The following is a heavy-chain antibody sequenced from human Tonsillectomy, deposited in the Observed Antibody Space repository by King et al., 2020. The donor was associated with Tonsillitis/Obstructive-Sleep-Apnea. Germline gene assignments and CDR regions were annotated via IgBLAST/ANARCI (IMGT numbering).Heavy chain of an antibody. D-gene: IGHD3-22*01. Sequence: QLVQSAAEVKKPGESVKISCKAFGYSFTDYWLGWVRQMPGKGLEWMGIVYPGDSDARYSPSFQGQVTISVDKSINTAYLQWSRLEASDTVMYYCARDSRSVVDNWYFDLWGRGTLVTVSS. V-gene: IGHV5-51*03. CDR3: ARDSRSVVDNWYFDL. J-gene: IGHJ2*01. CDR2: VYPGDSDA. CDR1: GYSFTDYW.